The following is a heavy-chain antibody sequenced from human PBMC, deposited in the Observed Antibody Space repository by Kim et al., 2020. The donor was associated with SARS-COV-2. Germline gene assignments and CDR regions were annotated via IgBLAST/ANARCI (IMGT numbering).Heavy chain of an antibody. CDR1: GFTFSSYS. V-gene: IGHV3-21*04. J-gene: IGHJ4*02. CDR3: ARRKRAGAGRCYYFDY. D-gene: IGHD6-13*01. CDR2: ISSSSSYI. Sequence: GGSLRLSCAASGFTFSSYSMNWVRQAPGKGLEWVSSISSSSSYISYADSVKGRFTISRDNAKNSLYLQMNSLRAEDTAVYYCARRKRAGAGRCYYFDYWGQGTLVTVSS.